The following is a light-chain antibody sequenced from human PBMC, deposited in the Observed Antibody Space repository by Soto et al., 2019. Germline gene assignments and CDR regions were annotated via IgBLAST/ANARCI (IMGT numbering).Light chain of an antibody. J-gene: IGKJ1*01. Sequence: DIQMTQSPSTLSASVGDRVTITCRASQSIGACLAWFQQKPGKAPKLLIYGASSLQSGVPSRFSGSGSGTEFTLTISSLQPDDCATYYCQQCDTYWTFGQGTKVESK. CDR3: QQCDTYWT. CDR1: QSIGAC. V-gene: IGKV1-5*01. CDR2: GAS.